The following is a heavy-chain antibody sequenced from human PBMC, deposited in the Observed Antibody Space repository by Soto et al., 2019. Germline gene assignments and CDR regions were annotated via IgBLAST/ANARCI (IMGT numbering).Heavy chain of an antibody. CDR3: ARELPQRQGRNMDV. CDR1: GGSMTTGDQY. J-gene: IGHJ6*02. D-gene: IGHD1-1*01. CDR2: INHMGSL. V-gene: IGHV4-31*03. Sequence: PSETLSLTCTVTGGSMTTGDQYWTWIRHRPGEGLEWFGYINHMGSLYYNPSLESRVSMSVDTSKNQFSLNLSSVTAADTAVYYCARELPQRQGRNMDVWGQGTTVTVSS.